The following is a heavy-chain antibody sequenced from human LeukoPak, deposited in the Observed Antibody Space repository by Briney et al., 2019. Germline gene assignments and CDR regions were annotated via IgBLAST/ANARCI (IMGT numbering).Heavy chain of an antibody. J-gene: IGHJ5*02. Sequence: ASVKVSCTASGYTFTSYDINWMRQATGQGLEWMGWMNPNSGNTGYAQKFQGRVTMTRDTSISTAYMELSRLRSDDTAVYYCARERRRLVGFDPWGQGTLVTVSS. V-gene: IGHV1-8*01. CDR2: MNPNSGNT. CDR3: ARERRRLVGFDP. CDR1: GYTFTSYD.